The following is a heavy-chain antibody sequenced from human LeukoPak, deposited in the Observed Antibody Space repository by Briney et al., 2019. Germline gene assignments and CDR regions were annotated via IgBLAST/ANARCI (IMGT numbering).Heavy chain of an antibody. D-gene: IGHD3-3*01. CDR1: GFTLSSYA. CDR2: ISTNGRTR. CDR3: ARDIFGGGFSPVDS. J-gene: IGHJ4*02. Sequence: PGGSLTHSCAASGFTLSSYAFHWVRPAAGKVLEYVSAISTNGRTRYYETTVKGRFTISRDNSKNTLYLQMGSLRAEEMAVYYCARDIFGGGFSPVDSWGQGTLVTVSS. V-gene: IGHV3-64*01.